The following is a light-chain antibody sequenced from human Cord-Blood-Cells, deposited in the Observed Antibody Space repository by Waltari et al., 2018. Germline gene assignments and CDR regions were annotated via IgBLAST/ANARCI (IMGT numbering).Light chain of an antibody. CDR2: GAS. V-gene: IGKV3-15*01. Sequence: EIVMTQPPATLSVSPGESATISCRASQSVSSNLAWYQQKPGQAPRLLIYGASTRATGIPARFSGSGSGTEFTLTISSLQSEDFAVYYCQQYNNWPLTFGGGTKVEIK. CDR3: QQYNNWPLT. J-gene: IGKJ4*01. CDR1: QSVSSN.